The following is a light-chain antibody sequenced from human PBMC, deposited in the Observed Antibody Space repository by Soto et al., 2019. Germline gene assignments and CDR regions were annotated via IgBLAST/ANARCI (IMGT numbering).Light chain of an antibody. V-gene: IGKV1-5*03. CDR3: QHYNSYSEA. Sequence: DIQMTQSPSTLSGSVGDRVTITCRASQTISSWLAWYQQKPGKAPKLLIYKASTLKSGVPSRFSGSGSGTEFTVIISSLQPDDFATYYCQHYNSYSEAFGQGTKVDIK. CDR1: QTISSW. J-gene: IGKJ1*01. CDR2: KAS.